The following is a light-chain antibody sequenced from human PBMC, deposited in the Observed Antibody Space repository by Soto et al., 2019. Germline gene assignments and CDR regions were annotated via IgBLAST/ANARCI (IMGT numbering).Light chain of an antibody. J-gene: IGKJ2*01. Sequence: DIQMTQSPSTLSASVGDRVTITCRASQSINNWLAWYQQKPGKAPNLLIYKTSTLESGVPSRFSGSGSGTEFTLTIRCLQPDDFATYYCQQYNRYSSYTFGQGTKLEIK. CDR2: KTS. CDR1: QSINNW. V-gene: IGKV1-5*03. CDR3: QQYNRYSSYT.